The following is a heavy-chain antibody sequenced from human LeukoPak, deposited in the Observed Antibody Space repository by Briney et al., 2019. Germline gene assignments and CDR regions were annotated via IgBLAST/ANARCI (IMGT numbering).Heavy chain of an antibody. CDR2: IRHSGST. CDR3: ARRGSWSYYYAMDV. Sequence: SETLSLTCAVYGVSFNDYYWSWIRQPPGKGLEWIGEIRHSGSTNYNPSLKSRVTMSVDTSKNQFSLKLSSVTAADTAVYYCARRGSWSYYYAMDVWGQGTTVAVSS. D-gene: IGHD6-13*01. CDR1: GVSFNDYY. J-gene: IGHJ6*02. V-gene: IGHV4-34*01.